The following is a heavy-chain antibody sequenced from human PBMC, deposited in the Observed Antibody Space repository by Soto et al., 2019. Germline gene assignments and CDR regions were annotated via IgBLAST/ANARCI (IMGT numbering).Heavy chain of an antibody. V-gene: IGHV1-69*13. CDR2: IIPIFGTA. CDR1: GGTFSSYA. J-gene: IGHJ5*02. CDR3: ARGGPMVRGVIKAWFDP. Sequence: SVKVSCKASGGTFSSYAISWVRQAPGQGLEWMGGIIPIFGTANYAQKFQGRVTITADESTSTAYMELSSLRSEDTAVYYCARGGPMVRGVIKAWFDPWGQGTLVTVSS. D-gene: IGHD3-10*01.